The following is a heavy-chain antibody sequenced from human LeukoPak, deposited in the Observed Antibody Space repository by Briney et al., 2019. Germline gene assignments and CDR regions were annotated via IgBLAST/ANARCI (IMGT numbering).Heavy chain of an antibody. CDR3: ARPRIAARRRDYTDV. CDR1: GYSISGGYY. D-gene: IGHD6-6*01. CDR2: INHSGST. V-gene: IGHV4-34*01. J-gene: IGHJ6*03. Sequence: SETLSLTCTVSGYSISGGYYWSWIRQPPGKGLEWIGEINHSGSTNYNPSLKSRVTISVDTSKNQFSLKLSSVTAADTAVYYCARPRIAARRRDYTDVWGKGTTVTVSS.